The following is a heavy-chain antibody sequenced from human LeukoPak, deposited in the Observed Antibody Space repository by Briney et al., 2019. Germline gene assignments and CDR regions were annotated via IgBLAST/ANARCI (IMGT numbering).Heavy chain of an antibody. D-gene: IGHD1-14*01. Sequence: SETLSLTCAVYGGSFSGYYWSWIRQPPGKGLEWIGSIYYSGSTYYNPSLKSRVTISVDTSKNQFSLKLSSVTAADTAVYYCARLSGNNFDYWGQGTLVTVSS. CDR1: GGSFSGYY. V-gene: IGHV4-34*01. J-gene: IGHJ4*02. CDR2: IYYSGST. CDR3: ARLSGNNFDY.